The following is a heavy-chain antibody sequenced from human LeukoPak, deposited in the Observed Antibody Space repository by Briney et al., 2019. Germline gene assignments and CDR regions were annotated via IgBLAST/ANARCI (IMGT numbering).Heavy chain of an antibody. V-gene: IGHV3-33*01. J-gene: IGHJ4*02. D-gene: IGHD5-12*01. CDR1: GFTFSSYG. Sequence: PGGSLRLSCAASGFTFSSYGMHWVRQAPGKGLEWVAVIWYDGTDKYYGDPVKGRFTISRDNSKNTLFLQMNSLRVEDTALYYCAREASLSGCYFDYWGQGTLVTVSS. CDR3: AREASLSGCYFDY. CDR2: IWYDGTDK.